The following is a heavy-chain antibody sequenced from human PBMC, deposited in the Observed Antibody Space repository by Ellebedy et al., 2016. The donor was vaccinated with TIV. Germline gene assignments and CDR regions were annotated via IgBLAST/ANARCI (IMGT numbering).Heavy chain of an antibody. D-gene: IGHD1-26*01. J-gene: IGHJ3*01. CDR1: GSALSRDW. CDR2: IKVNDGSGI. V-gene: IGHV3-74*01. CDR3: LWVEETGNDAFDV. Sequence: PGGSLRLSCEAFGSALSRDWMHWVRQAPGKGLVWVSRIKVNDGSGISYADSVRGRFTISRDNTKNTLYLQMNSLRVEDTAVYYCLWVEETGNDAFDVWGQGTLVTVSS.